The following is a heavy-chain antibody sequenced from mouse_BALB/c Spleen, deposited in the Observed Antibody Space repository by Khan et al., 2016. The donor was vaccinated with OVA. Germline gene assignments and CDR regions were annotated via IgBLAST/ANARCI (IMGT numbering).Heavy chain of an antibody. Sequence: VQLQQSGAELVRPGVSVKISCKGSGYTFTDFTMHWVKQSHAKSLEWIGVISTYYGDASYNQKFKGKATMTVDKSSSTAYMELARLTSEDSAIYCCGRGGGGDRFAYWGQGTLVTVST. J-gene: IGHJ3*01. CDR2: ISTYYGDA. V-gene: IGHV1S137*01. CDR1: GYTFTDFT. CDR3: GRGGGGDRFAY.